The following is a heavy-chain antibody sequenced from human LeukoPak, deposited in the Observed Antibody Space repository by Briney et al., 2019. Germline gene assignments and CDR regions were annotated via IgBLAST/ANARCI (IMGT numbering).Heavy chain of an antibody. CDR2: IYTSGST. Sequence: PSETLSLTCTVSGGSISSGSYYWSWIRQPAGKGLEWIGRIYTSGSTNYNPSLKSRVTISVDTSKNQFSLKLSSVTAADTAVYYCARGYHDFWSGYSYYCDYWGQGTLVTVSS. CDR1: GGSISSGSYY. CDR3: ARGYHDFWSGYSYYCDY. D-gene: IGHD3-3*01. J-gene: IGHJ4*02. V-gene: IGHV4-61*02.